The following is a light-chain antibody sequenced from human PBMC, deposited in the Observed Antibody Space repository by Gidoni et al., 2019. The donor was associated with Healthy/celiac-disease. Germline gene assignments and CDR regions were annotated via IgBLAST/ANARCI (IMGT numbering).Light chain of an antibody. CDR3: QQCYSTPLT. Sequence: DIQMTQSPSSLSASVGDRVTITCRASQSISSYLNWYQQKPGKAPKLLIYAASSLQSGVPSRFSGSGSGTDFTLTISSLQPKDFATYYCQQCYSTPLTFGGGTKVEIK. J-gene: IGKJ4*01. CDR2: AAS. CDR1: QSISSY. V-gene: IGKV1-39*01.